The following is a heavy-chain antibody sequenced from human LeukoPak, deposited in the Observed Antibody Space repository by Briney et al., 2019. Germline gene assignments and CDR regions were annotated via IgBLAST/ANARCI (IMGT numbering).Heavy chain of an antibody. CDR2: IGGSGGST. V-gene: IGHV3-23*01. J-gene: IGHJ4*02. Sequence: PGGSLRLSCAASGFTFSNYAMSWVRQSPGKGLEWVSSIGGSGGSTHYADSVKGRFTISRDNSKNTMYPQMNSLRAEDTAVFYCARAMAVGDYYFDYWGQGTLVTVSS. D-gene: IGHD6-19*01. CDR1: GFTFSNYA. CDR3: ARAMAVGDYYFDY.